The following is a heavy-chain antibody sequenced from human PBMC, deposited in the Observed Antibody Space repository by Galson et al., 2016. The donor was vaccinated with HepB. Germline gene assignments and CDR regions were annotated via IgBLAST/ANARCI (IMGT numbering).Heavy chain of an antibody. CDR2: INPSDGST. CDR1: GYTFTNYY. CDR3: ALAPPTQLSNYDY. V-gene: IGHV1-46*01. Sequence: SVKVSCKAFGYTFTNYYIHWVRQAPGQGLEWMGIINPSDGSTSYAQKFQGRVTMTRDTSTSTAYMELSSLRFEDTAVYYCALAPPTQLSNYDYWGQGTLVTVSS. J-gene: IGHJ4*02. D-gene: IGHD2-2*01.